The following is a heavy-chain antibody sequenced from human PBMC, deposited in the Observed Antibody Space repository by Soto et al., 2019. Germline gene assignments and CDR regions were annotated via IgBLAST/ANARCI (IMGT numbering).Heavy chain of an antibody. CDR2: ISTWSSYS. J-gene: IGHJ4*02. CDR1: GFTFSSYN. Sequence: GGSLRLSCTASGFTFSSYNMNWVRQAPGKGLGWVSYISTWSSYSFYADSVKGRFTISRDNSENSLYLQLDSLRDQDTAFYFCARASHDYGALDYWGQGALVTVSS. D-gene: IGHD4-17*01. V-gene: IGHV3-21*01. CDR3: ARASHDYGALDY.